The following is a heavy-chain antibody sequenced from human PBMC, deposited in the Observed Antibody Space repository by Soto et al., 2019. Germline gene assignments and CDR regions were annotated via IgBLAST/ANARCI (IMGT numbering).Heavy chain of an antibody. J-gene: IGHJ6*01. D-gene: IGHD1-26*01. V-gene: IGHV4-34*01. CDR3: ARGKPSGQREGPRNYFCYGLDV. CDR1: RASSGDHY. CDR2: VHPSGST. Sequence: SETLSLSYAVFRASSGDHYCACIRQSTDKGLEWIGEVHPSGSTDYNPSLKSRLTLSLDTSKNQFSLKVASVTAADTAVYFCARGKPSGQREGPRNYFCYGLDVLRPGTTVTVSS.